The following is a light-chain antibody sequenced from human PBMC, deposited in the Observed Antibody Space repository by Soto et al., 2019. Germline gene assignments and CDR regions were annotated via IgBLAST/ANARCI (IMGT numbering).Light chain of an antibody. CDR2: ATS. CDR1: QTIGSNH. Sequence: EIVLTQSPGTLSVSPGERATLSCRASQTIGSNHFAWYQQKPGQAPSLLIYATSSRTTGIPDMFSGSCCATVFTLISTRLQAEDAVIYYCQQYVSWTFGQGTKVEIK. V-gene: IGKV3-20*01. J-gene: IGKJ1*01. CDR3: QQYVSWT.